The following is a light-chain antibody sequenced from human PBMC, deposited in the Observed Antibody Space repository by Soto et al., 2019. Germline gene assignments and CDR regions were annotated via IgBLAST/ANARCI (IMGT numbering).Light chain of an antibody. V-gene: IGKV3-15*01. J-gene: IGKJ3*01. CDR2: GAS. CDR1: QSVSSN. CDR3: QQYNNWLFT. Sequence: EIVTTQSPATLSVSPGERATLSCRASQSVSSNLAWYQQKPGQAPRLLIYGASTRATGIPARFSGSGSGTEFTLTISSLQSEDFAVYYCQQYNNWLFTFGPGTKVDIK.